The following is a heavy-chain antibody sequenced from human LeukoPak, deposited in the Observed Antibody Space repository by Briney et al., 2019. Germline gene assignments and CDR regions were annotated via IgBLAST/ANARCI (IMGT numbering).Heavy chain of an antibody. CDR3: ALGARRLIAVAGTVGWFDP. J-gene: IGHJ5*02. CDR2: INHSGST. Sequence: PSETLSLTCAVYGGSFSGYYWSWIRQPPGKGLEWIGEINHSGSTNYNPSLKSRVTISVDTSKNQFSLKLSSVSAADTAVYYRALGARRLIAVAGTVGWFDPWGQGTLVTVSS. CDR1: GGSFSGYY. V-gene: IGHV4-34*01. D-gene: IGHD6-19*01.